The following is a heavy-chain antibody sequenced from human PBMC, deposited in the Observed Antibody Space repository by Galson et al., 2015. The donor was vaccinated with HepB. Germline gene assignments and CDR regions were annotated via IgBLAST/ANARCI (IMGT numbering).Heavy chain of an antibody. CDR2: ISSSSSTI. D-gene: IGHD4-17*01. CDR3: ARDGHEATVTLGVNYYYYMDV. V-gene: IGHV3-48*02. J-gene: IGHJ6*03. CDR1: GFTFSSYS. Sequence: SLRLSCAASGFTFSSYSMNWVRQAPGKGLEWVSYISSSSSTIYYADSVKGRFTISRDNAKNSLYLQMNSLRDEDTAVYYCARDGHEATVTLGVNYYYYMDVWGKGTTVTVSS.